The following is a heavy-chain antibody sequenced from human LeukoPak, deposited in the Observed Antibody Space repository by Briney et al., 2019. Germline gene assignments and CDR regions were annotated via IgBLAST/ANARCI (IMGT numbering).Heavy chain of an antibody. CDR2: IHPDGSIT. D-gene: IGHD5-12*01. CDR3: APQQTYSPYNWFDP. J-gene: IGHJ5*02. V-gene: IGHV3-74*03. Sequence: WIRQSPGTGLVWVSRIHPDGSITTYADSVKGRFTISRDNAKNTLYLQMNSLRAEDTAVYYCAPQQTYSPYNWFDPWGQGTLVTVSS.